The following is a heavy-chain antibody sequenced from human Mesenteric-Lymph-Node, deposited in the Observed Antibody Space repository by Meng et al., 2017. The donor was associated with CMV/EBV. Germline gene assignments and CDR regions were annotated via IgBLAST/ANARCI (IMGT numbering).Heavy chain of an antibody. V-gene: IGHV1-46*01. CDR3: ARGRDEGGMDV. CDR1: GYTFTGYY. CDR2: INPSGGST. Sequence: ASVKVSCKASGYTFTGYYIHWVRQAPGHGLEWMGLINPSGGSTTYPQRFQGRVTMTTDTSTSTVYMELSSLRSEDTAVYYCARGRDEGGMDVWGQGTTVTVSS. J-gene: IGHJ6*02.